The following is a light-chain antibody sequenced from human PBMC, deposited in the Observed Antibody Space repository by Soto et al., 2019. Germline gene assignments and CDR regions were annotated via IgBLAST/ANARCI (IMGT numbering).Light chain of an antibody. J-gene: IGLJ1*01. CDR3: GSYTTSNTLV. Sequence: QSALTQPASVSGSPGQSITISCTGTSSDVGGYNYVSWYQHHPGKAPKLIIYDVTTRPSGVSNRFSASKSGNTASLTISRLQAEDEADYHCGSYTTSNTLVFGTGTKLTVL. V-gene: IGLV2-14*03. CDR1: SSDVGGYNY. CDR2: DVT.